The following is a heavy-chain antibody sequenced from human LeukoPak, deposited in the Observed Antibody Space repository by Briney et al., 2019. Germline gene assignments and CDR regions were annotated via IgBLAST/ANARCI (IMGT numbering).Heavy chain of an antibody. CDR2: ISYDGINK. Sequence: PGGSLRLSCAASGFTFSSYGIHWVRQAPGKGLEWVAVISYDGINKYYADSLKGRFTISRDSSKNTLYLQMNSLRAEDTAVYYCAKDDDLWGQGTLVTVSS. CDR3: AKDDDL. V-gene: IGHV3-30*18. CDR1: GFTFSSYG. J-gene: IGHJ4*02.